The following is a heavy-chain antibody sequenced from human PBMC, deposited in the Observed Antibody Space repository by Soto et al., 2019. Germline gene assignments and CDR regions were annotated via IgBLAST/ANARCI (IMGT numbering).Heavy chain of an antibody. Sequence: SESLALTCAVYGGSLSGYYGSGIRQPAGKGLEWIGEINHSGSTNYNPSLKSRVTISVDTSKNQCSLKLSSVTAADTAVYYCARGVAEEYFAFYYYYGMDVWGQGTTVTVSS. CDR1: GGSLSGYY. J-gene: IGHJ6*02. V-gene: IGHV4-34*01. D-gene: IGHD3-9*01. CDR2: INHSGST. CDR3: ARGVAEEYFAFYYYYGMDV.